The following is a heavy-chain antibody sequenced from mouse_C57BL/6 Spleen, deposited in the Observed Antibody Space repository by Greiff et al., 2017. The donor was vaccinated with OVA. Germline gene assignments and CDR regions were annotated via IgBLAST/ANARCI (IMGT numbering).Heavy chain of an antibody. J-gene: IGHJ1*03. D-gene: IGHD3-3*01. CDR2: IYPGSGNT. Sequence: VKLVESGAELVRPGASVKLSCKASGYTFTDYYINWVKQRPGQGLEWIARIYPGSGNTYYNEKFKGKATLTAEKSSSTAYMQLSSLTSEDSAVYFCARRGRDVGYFDVWGTGTTVTVSS. CDR3: ARRGRDVGYFDV. V-gene: IGHV1-76*01. CDR1: GYTFTDYY.